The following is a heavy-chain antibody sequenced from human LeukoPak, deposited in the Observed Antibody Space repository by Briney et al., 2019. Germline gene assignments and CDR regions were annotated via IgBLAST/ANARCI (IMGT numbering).Heavy chain of an antibody. D-gene: IGHD5-12*01. CDR3: ARELYSGDYYGMDV. J-gene: IGHJ6*02. CDR2: IIPIFGTA. Sequence: SVAVSCKASGGTFSSYAISWVRQAPGQGLEWMGGIIPIFGTANYAQKFQGRVTITADESTSTAYMELSSLRSEDTAVYYCARELYSGDYYGMDVWGQGTTVTVSS. CDR1: GGTFSSYA. V-gene: IGHV1-69*13.